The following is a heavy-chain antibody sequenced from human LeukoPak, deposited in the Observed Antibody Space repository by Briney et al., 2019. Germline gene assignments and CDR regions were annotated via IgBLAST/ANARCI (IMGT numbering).Heavy chain of an antibody. Sequence: SETLSLTCAVSGGSISSGGYSWSWIRQPPGKGLEWIGYIYHSGSTYYNPSLKSRVTISVDRSKNQFSLKLSSVTAADTAVYYCARTVYSSSCYDYWGQGTLVTVSS. CDR1: GGSISSGGYS. CDR2: IYHSGST. CDR3: ARTVYSSSCYDY. J-gene: IGHJ4*02. D-gene: IGHD6-13*01. V-gene: IGHV4-30-2*01.